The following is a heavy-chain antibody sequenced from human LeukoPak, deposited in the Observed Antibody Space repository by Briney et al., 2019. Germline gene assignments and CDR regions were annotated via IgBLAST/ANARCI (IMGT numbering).Heavy chain of an antibody. J-gene: IGHJ4*02. V-gene: IGHV3-7*01. CDR1: GFTFSGYW. Sequence: PGGSLRLSCAASGFTFSGYWMSWVRQAPGKGLEWVANIKQDGSEKYYVDSVKGRFTISRDNAKNSLYLQMNSLRAEDTAVYYCARDAPTKTGYGDWFDYWGQGTLVTVSS. D-gene: IGHD4-17*01. CDR2: IKQDGSEK. CDR3: ARDAPTKTGYGDWFDY.